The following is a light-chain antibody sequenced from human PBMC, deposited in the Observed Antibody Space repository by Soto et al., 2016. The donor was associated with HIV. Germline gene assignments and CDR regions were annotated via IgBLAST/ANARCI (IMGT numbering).Light chain of an antibody. CDR2: DDR. CDR3: QVWDSRSDGL. Sequence: SYELTQPPSVSVAPGKTARITCGGNNIGSKSVHWYQQKPGQAPVLVVYDDRARPSGIPERFSGSNSGNTATLTISRVEVGDEADYYCQVWDSRSDGLFGGGTKLTVL. CDR1: NIGSKS. V-gene: IGLV3-21*03. J-gene: IGLJ2*01.